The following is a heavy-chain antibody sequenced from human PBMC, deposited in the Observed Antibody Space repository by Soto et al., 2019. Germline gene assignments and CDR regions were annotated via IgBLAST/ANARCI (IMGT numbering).Heavy chain of an antibody. Sequence: QITLKASGPTLVKPTQTLTLTCTFSAFSLSTGGVGVGWLRQPPGKALEWLALIYWDDDKRYSPSRRSRLTITKDPSKNQVVLTMTYMDPVDTATYYCIQSRCGVDCLQSYASYYYYGMDVWGQGTTVTVS. D-gene: IGHD2-21*02. J-gene: IGHJ6*02. V-gene: IGHV2-5*02. CDR1: AFSLSTGGVG. CDR3: IQSRCGVDCLQSYASYYYYGMDV. CDR2: IYWDDDK.